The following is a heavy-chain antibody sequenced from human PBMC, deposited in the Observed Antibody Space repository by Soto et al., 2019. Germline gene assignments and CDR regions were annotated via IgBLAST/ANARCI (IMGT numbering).Heavy chain of an antibody. CDR3: ASVRSFTLGFYYDGMDV. V-gene: IGHV5-51*01. J-gene: IGHJ6*02. Sequence: PGESLKISCQGSGYSFASYWIGWVRQMPGKELEWMGIIYPGDSDTRYSPSFQGQVTISADKSLRTAYLQWTSLKASDTALYYCASVRSFTLGFYYDGMDVWGQGTTVTVSS. CDR1: GYSFASYW. D-gene: IGHD3-10*02. CDR2: IYPGDSDT.